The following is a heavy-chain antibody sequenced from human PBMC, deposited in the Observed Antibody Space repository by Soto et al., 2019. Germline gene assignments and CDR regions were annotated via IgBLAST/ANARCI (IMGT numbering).Heavy chain of an antibody. V-gene: IGHV4-39*01. CDR1: GGSIGSSSYY. CDR3: ARSDLGNWFDP. Sequence: SETLSLTCTVSGGSIGSSSYYWGWIRQPPGKGLEWIGSIYYSGSTYYNPSLKSRVTISVDTSKNQFSLKLSSVTAADTAVYYCARSDLGNWFDPWGQGTLVTVSS. J-gene: IGHJ5*02. CDR2: IYYSGST. D-gene: IGHD3-16*01.